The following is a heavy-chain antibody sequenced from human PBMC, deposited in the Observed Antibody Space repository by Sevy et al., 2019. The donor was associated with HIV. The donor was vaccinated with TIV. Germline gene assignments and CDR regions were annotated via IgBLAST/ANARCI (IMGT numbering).Heavy chain of an antibody. CDR1: GFTLSSYW. D-gene: IGHD3-22*01. J-gene: IGHJ4*02. CDR3: ARAREYYYDNSGYSFDY. CDR2: IKQDGSEK. V-gene: IGHV3-7*01. Sequence: GGSLRLSCAASGFTLSSYWMSWVRQAPGKGLEWVANIKQDGSEKYYVDSVKGGFTISRDNAKNSLFLQMNSLRVEDTAAYYCARAREYYYDNSGYSFDYWGQGTLVTVSS.